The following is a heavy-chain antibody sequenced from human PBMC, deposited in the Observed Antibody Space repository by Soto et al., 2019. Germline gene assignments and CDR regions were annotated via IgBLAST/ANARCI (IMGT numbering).Heavy chain of an antibody. CDR1: GYTFTSYD. CDR2: MNPNSGNT. J-gene: IGHJ6*03. CDR3: ARTYSSSSSYFYYYIDV. D-gene: IGHD6-6*01. V-gene: IGHV1-8*01. Sequence: ASVKVSCKTSGYTFTSYDVNWVRQATGQGLEWMGWMNPNSGNTGYAQKIQGRVTMTRNTSIGTAYMELSSLRSEDTAVYYCARTYSSSSSYFYYYIDVWGKGTTVTVSS.